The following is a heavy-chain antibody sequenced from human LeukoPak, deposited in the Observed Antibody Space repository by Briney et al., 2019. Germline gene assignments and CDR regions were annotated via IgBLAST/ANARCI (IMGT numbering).Heavy chain of an antibody. Sequence: GGSLRLSCVASGLTFSNYWMIWVRQAPGKGLESVAIVNEDGSAKYYLDSVKGRFTISRDNARNSLYLEMNSLRAEDTAVYYCARDYWRSIDHWGQGTLVTVSS. CDR2: VNEDGSAK. J-gene: IGHJ4*02. CDR3: ARDYWRSIDH. V-gene: IGHV3-7*01. CDR1: GLTFSNYW. D-gene: IGHD1-1*01.